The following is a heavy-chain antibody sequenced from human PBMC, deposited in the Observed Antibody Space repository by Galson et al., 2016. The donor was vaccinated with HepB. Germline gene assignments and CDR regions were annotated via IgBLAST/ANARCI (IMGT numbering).Heavy chain of an antibody. Sequence: SLRLSCAASGFTFSRYGMHWVRQAPGKGLEWVALIWSDGSNKYYADSVKGRFTISRDNSKNTAYLQMNSLRAEDRAVYYCAREAGIAAAAIYDYWGQGTLVTVSS. CDR1: GFTFSRYG. D-gene: IGHD6-13*01. CDR3: AREAGIAAAAIYDY. CDR2: IWSDGSNK. V-gene: IGHV3-33*01. J-gene: IGHJ4*02.